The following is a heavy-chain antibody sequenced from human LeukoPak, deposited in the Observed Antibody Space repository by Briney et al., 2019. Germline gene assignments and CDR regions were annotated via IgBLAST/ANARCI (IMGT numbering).Heavy chain of an antibody. CDR1: GFTIRSYW. D-gene: IGHD5-18*01. CDR2: IHTDGSST. CDR3: VRGGSGYTYGEFGY. V-gene: IGHV3-74*01. J-gene: IGHJ4*02. Sequence: PGGSLRLSCAASGFTIRSYWMHWIRQAPGKGLVWVSRIHTDGSSTDYADSVKGRFTISRDNAKNTLWLQMNSLSAEDTGVYYCVRGGSGYTYGEFGYWGQGTLVTVSS.